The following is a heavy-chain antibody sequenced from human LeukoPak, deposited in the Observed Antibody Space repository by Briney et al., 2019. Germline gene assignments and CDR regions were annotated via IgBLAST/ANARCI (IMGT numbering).Heavy chain of an antibody. J-gene: IGHJ4*02. Sequence: GGSLRLSCAASGFTFSSYAMTGVRQAPGKGLEWVSGISGSGGSTYYADSVKGRFTISRDNSKNTLYLRMNSLRAEDTAVYYCATYSSGWSLGGDWGQGTLVTVSS. V-gene: IGHV3-23*01. CDR2: ISGSGGST. CDR1: GFTFSSYA. CDR3: ATYSSGWSLGGD. D-gene: IGHD6-19*01.